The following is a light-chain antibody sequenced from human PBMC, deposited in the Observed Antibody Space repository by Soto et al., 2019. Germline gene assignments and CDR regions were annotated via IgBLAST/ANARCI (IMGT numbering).Light chain of an antibody. CDR2: DVS. V-gene: IGKV3-20*01. CDR3: QQYGSSPET. CDR1: QSVSSAY. Sequence: EIVLTQSPDTLSLSPGERATLSCTASQSVSSAYLAWYQQKPGQAPRLLIYDVSSRATGIPDRFSGSGSGTDFTLTVSRLEPEDFAVYYCQQYGSSPETFGQGTKVDIK. J-gene: IGKJ1*01.